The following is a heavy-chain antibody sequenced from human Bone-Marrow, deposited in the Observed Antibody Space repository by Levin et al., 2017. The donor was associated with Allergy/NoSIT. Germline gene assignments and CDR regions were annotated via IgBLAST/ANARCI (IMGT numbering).Heavy chain of an antibody. CDR2: ITSGEGTI. Sequence: GESLKISCAVSGFTFSDYYMTWIRHLPGKGLEWLAYITSGEGTIYYADSVKGRISISRDTAKNSLSLQMNSLRVEDTAVYYCARSFGLWFDQWGQGTLVTVSS. CDR3: ARSFGLWFDQ. CDR1: GFTFSDYY. D-gene: IGHD3/OR15-3a*01. V-gene: IGHV3-11*01. J-gene: IGHJ5*02.